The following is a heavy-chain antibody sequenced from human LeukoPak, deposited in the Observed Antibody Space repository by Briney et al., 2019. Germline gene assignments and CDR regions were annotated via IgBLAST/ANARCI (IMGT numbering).Heavy chain of an antibody. Sequence: GGSLRLSCAASGFTFSSYSMSWVRQAPGKGLEWVSVIYSGGSTYYADSVKGRFTISRDNSKNTLYLQMNSLRAEDTAVYYCARDSTRFYDSSGYYYGQYDYRGQGTLVTVSS. D-gene: IGHD3-22*01. CDR3: ARDSTRFYDSSGYYYGQYDY. J-gene: IGHJ4*02. V-gene: IGHV3-66*01. CDR1: GFTFSSYS. CDR2: IYSGGST.